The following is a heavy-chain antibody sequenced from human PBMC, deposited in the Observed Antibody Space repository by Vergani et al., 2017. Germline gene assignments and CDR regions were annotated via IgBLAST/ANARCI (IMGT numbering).Heavy chain of an antibody. D-gene: IGHD5-24*01. CDR2: MNPNSGNS. J-gene: IGHJ2*01. CDR1: GYTFTSYD. CDR3: ARDPLLATIGYFDL. Sequence: QVQLVQSGAEVKKPGASVKVSCKASGYTFTSYDINWVRQATGQGLEWMGWMNPNSGNSGYAQKFQGRVTMTRNTSISTAYMELSSLRSEDTAVYYCARDPLLATIGYFDLWGRGTLVTVSS. V-gene: IGHV1-8*01.